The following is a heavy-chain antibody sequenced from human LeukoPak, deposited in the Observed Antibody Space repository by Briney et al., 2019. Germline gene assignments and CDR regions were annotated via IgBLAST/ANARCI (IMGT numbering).Heavy chain of an antibody. CDR1: GYTFTSYD. J-gene: IGHJ4*02. V-gene: IGHV1-8*01. CDR2: MNPNSGNT. CDR3: ARDGGYYGSGSYFTYFY. Sequence: ASVKVSCKASGYTFTSYDINWVRQATGQGLEWMGWMNPNSGNTGYAQKFQGRVTMTRNTSISTAYMELRSLRSDDTAVYYCARDGGYYGSGSYFTYFYWGQGTLVTVSS. D-gene: IGHD3-10*01.